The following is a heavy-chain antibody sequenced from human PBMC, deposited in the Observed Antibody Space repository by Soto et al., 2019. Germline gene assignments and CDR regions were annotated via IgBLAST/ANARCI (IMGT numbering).Heavy chain of an antibody. CDR3: ARDVLTGGPLFDR. J-gene: IGHJ5*02. CDR1: GFTFSNFF. CDR2: ISGGGDFT. Sequence: GGSLRLSCAASGFTFSNFFMSWVRQAPGQGLQWVSTISGGGDFTYYADSVKGRFTISRDNSKNTLYLQMNSLRAEDTAVYYCARDVLTGGPLFDRWGQGTQVTVSS. D-gene: IGHD3-9*01. V-gene: IGHV3-23*01.